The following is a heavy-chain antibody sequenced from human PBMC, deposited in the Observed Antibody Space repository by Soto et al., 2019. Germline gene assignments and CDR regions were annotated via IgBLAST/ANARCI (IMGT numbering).Heavy chain of an antibody. D-gene: IGHD3-10*01. V-gene: IGHV4-31*03. CDR1: GGSISSGGYC. CDR3: ARDPAYYGSGSYDDGRAYYYGMDV. Sequence: QVQLLESGPGLVKPSQTLSLTCTVSGGSISSGGYCWSWVRQHPGKGLEWIGNINDSGSIYSNPSLKSRVTISVDTSKNQFSLRLSSVTAADTAIYLCARDPAYYGSGSYDDGRAYYYGMDVWGHGTTVTVSS. J-gene: IGHJ6*02. CDR2: INDSGSI.